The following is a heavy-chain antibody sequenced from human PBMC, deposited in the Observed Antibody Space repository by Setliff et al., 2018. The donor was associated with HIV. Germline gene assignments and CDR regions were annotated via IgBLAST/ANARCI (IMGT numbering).Heavy chain of an antibody. CDR1: GFTFSSYE. Sequence: GGSLRLSCAASGFTFSSYEMNWVRQAPGKGLEWLSYISSSGSTIYYADSVKGRFIISRDNAKNSLYLQMNSLRGEDTALYYCARVMVRGVEYYVDVWGKGTTVTVSS. CDR2: ISSSGSTI. V-gene: IGHV3-48*03. J-gene: IGHJ6*04. CDR3: ARVMVRGVEYYVDV. D-gene: IGHD3-10*01.